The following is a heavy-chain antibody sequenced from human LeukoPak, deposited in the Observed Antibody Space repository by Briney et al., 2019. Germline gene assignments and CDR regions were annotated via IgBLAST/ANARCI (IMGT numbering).Heavy chain of an antibody. V-gene: IGHV3-48*02. CDR1: GFTFTSYS. CDR2: ISSSSSTI. J-gene: IGHJ4*02. CDR3: ARDGLDINSDY. Sequence: GGSLRLSCAASGFTFTSYSMNWVRRAPGKGLEWVSYISSSSSTIYYADSVKGRFTISRDNAKNSLYLQMNSLRDKDTAVYYCARDGLDINSDYWGRGTLVTVSS. D-gene: IGHD3/OR15-3a*01.